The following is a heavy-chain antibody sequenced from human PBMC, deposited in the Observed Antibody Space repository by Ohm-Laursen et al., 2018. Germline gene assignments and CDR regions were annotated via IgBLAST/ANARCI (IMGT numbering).Heavy chain of an antibody. CDR2: INPNSGVT. CDR1: GYTFTDYY. V-gene: IGHV1-2*02. Sequence: SVKVSCKASGYTFTDYYLQWVRQAPGQGLEWMGWINPNSGVTVYAQKFQGRVTMTRDTSISTAYMELSSLTSDDTAVYYCTREDYWGQGTLVTVSS. J-gene: IGHJ4*02. CDR3: TREDY.